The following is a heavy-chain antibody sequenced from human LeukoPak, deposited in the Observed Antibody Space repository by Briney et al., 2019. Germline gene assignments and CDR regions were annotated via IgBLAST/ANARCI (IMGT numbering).Heavy chain of an antibody. CDR1: GGSISSYY. CDR2: IYYSGST. D-gene: IGHD3-10*01. V-gene: IGHV4-59*01. J-gene: IGHJ4*02. CDR3: ARGSGSYSV. Sequence: PLETLSLTCTVSGGSISSYYWSWIRQPPGKGLEWIGYIYYSGSTKYNPSLKSRVTISVDTSKDQFSLKLSSVTAADTAVYYCARGSGSYSVWGQGTLVTVSS.